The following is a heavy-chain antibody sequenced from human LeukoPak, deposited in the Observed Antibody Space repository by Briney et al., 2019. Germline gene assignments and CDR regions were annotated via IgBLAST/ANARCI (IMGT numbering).Heavy chain of an antibody. Sequence: PSETLSLTCTVSGGSISSSSYYWGWIRQPPGKGLEWIGSIYYSGSTYYNPSLKSRVTISVDTSKNQFSLKLSSVTAADTAVYYCARDFSEGSVTEYWGQGTLVTVSS. D-gene: IGHD4-17*01. CDR2: IYYSGST. J-gene: IGHJ4*02. V-gene: IGHV4-39*07. CDR3: ARDFSEGSVTEY. CDR1: GGSISSSSYY.